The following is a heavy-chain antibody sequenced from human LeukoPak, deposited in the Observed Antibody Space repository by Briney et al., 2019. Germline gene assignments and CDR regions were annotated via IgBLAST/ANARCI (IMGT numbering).Heavy chain of an antibody. CDR1: GYTFTGYY. Sequence: GASVKVSCKASGYTFTGYYIHWVRQAPGQGLEWMGWINPNSGGTNYAQKFQGRVTMTSDTSISTAYMELSRLRSGDTAVYYCARVSLSHYYDSSGYYPYDAFDIWGQGTMVTVSS. V-gene: IGHV1-2*02. CDR2: INPNSGGT. J-gene: IGHJ3*02. CDR3: ARVSLSHYYDSSGYYPYDAFDI. D-gene: IGHD3-22*01.